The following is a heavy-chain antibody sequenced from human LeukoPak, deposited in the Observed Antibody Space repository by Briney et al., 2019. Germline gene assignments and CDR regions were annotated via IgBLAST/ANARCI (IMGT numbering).Heavy chain of an antibody. V-gene: IGHV3-23*01. CDR3: AKDRTSLRAVAGTDY. CDR2: ISGSGGST. CDR1: GFTFSSYA. Sequence: GGSLRLSCAASGFTFSSYAMNWVRQAPGKGLEWVSAISGSGGSTYYADSVKGRFTISGDNSKNTLYLQMSSLRAEDTAMYYCAKDRTSLRAVAGTDYWGQGTLVTVSS. D-gene: IGHD6-19*01. J-gene: IGHJ4*02.